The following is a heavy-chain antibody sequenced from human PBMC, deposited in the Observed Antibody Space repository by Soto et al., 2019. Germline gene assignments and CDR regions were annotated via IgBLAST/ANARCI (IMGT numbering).Heavy chain of an antibody. V-gene: IGHV3-15*07. J-gene: IGHJ6*02. CDR1: GFTFSNAW. D-gene: IGHD6-19*01. CDR3: TTDSILAVAGMYYYYGMDV. CDR2: IKSKTDGGTT. Sequence: GGSLRLSCAASGFTFSNAWMNWVRQAPGKGLEWVGRIKSKTDGGTTDYAAPVKGRFTISRDDSKNTLYLQMNSLKTEDTAVYYCTTDSILAVAGMYYYYGMDVWGQGTTVTVSS.